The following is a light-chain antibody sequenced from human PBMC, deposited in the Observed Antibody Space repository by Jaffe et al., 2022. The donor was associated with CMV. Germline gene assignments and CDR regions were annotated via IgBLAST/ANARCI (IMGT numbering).Light chain of an antibody. CDR1: KLEDKY. V-gene: IGLV3-1*01. CDR3: QGWDSSTVV. CDR2: QNN. Sequence: SYELTQPPSVSVSPGQTASITCSGDKLEDKYTCWYQQKPGQSPVLVIYQNNKRPSGIPERFSGSSSRNTATLTISGTQAMDEADYYCQGWDSSTVVFGGGTKLTVL. J-gene: IGLJ2*01.